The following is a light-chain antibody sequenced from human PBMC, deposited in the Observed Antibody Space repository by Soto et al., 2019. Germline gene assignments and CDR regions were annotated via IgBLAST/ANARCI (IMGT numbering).Light chain of an antibody. V-gene: IGKV1-9*01. Sequence: DIQLTQSPSFLSASVGDRVTITCRASQGISSYLAWYKQKPGKASKLLIYAASTLQSGDTSRFSGSGSGTEFTLTISSLQPEDFATYYCQQLNSYPLTFGGGTKVEIK. CDR1: QGISSY. J-gene: IGKJ4*01. CDR3: QQLNSYPLT. CDR2: AAS.